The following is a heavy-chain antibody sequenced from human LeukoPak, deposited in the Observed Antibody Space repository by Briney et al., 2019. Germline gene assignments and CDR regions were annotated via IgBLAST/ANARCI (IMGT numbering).Heavy chain of an antibody. D-gene: IGHD3-22*01. J-gene: IGHJ3*02. V-gene: IGHV1-46*01. CDR3: ARDWRGITMIVVDNDAFDI. Sequence: ASVKVSCKASGYTFTSYGISWVRQAPGQGLEWMGIINPSGGSTSYAQKFQGRVTMTRDTSTSTVYMELSSLRSEDTAVYYCARDWRGITMIVVDNDAFDIWGQGTMVTVSS. CDR2: INPSGGST. CDR1: GYTFTSYG.